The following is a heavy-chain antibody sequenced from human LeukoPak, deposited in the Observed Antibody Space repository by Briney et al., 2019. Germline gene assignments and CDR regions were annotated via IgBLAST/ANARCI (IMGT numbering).Heavy chain of an antibody. J-gene: IGHJ4*02. V-gene: IGHV4-34*01. CDR1: GGSFSGYY. D-gene: IGHD2-15*01. Sequence: PSETLSLTCAVFGGSFSGYYWNWIRQPPGKGLEWIGQINPSRNTNYNPSLKSRVTISVDTSKNQFSLKLSSVTAADTAVYYCARVAAKTVDYWGQGTLVTVSS. CDR2: INPSRNT. CDR3: ARVAAKTVDY.